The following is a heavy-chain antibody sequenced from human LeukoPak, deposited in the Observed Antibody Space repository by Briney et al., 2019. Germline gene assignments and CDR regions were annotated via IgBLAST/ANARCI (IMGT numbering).Heavy chain of an antibody. D-gene: IGHD4/OR15-4a*01. CDR2: IYSGGST. Sequence: GGSLRLSCAASGFTVSSNYMSWVRQAPGKGLEWVSVIYSGGSTYYADSVKGRFTISRDNSKNTLYLQMNSLRAEDTAVYYCARFRTNYYSDYWGQGTLVTVSS. J-gene: IGHJ4*02. CDR3: ARFRTNYYSDY. V-gene: IGHV3-66*01. CDR1: GFTVSSNY.